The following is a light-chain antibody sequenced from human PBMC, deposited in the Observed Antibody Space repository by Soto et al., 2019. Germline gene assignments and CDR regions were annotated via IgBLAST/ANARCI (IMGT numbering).Light chain of an antibody. CDR1: SGHSSYA. CDR3: QTWGTGVWV. Sequence: QSVLTQSPSASASLGASVKLTCTLSSGHSSYAIAWHQQQPEKGPRYLMKLNSDGSHSKGDGIPDRFSGSSSGAERYLTIYSLQSEDEADYYCQTWGTGVWVFCGGTKLTVL. CDR2: LNSDGSH. J-gene: IGLJ3*02. V-gene: IGLV4-69*01.